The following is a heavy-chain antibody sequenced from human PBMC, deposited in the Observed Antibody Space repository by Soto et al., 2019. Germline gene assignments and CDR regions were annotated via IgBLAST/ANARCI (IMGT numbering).Heavy chain of an antibody. CDR1: GFPFSSYG. V-gene: IGHV3-33*01. Sequence: GGSLRLSCAASGFPFSSYGMHWVRQAPGKGLDWVAVMWYDGSNKDYADSVKGRFTISRDNSKNTLFLQMNNLRVDDTAVYYCASSINWGQGTLVTVSS. CDR3: ASSIN. CDR2: MWYDGSNK. J-gene: IGHJ4*02.